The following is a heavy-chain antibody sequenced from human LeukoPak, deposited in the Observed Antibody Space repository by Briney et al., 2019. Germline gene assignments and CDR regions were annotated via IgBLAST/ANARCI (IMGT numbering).Heavy chain of an antibody. CDR3: ASRNYYDSSGYYPRPTHDAFDI. D-gene: IGHD3-22*01. Sequence: PSETLSLTCTVSGGSISSYYWSWIRQPPGKGLEWIGYIYYSGSTNYNPSLKSRVTISVDTSKNQFSLKLSSVTAADTAVYYCASRNYYDSSGYYPRPTHDAFDIWGQGTMVTVSS. V-gene: IGHV4-59*01. J-gene: IGHJ3*02. CDR2: IYYSGST. CDR1: GGSISSYY.